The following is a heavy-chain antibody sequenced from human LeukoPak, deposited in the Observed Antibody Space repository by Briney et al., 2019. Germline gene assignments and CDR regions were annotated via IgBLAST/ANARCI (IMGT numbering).Heavy chain of an antibody. CDR2: ISSGSNTI. CDR1: GFTFSSYS. Sequence: GGSLRLSCAASGFTFSSYSMNWVRQAPGKGLEWVSYISSGSNTIYYADSVKGRFTISRDNAKKSLYLQMNSLRDEDTAVYYRARDQNYYDSSGYDYWGQGTLVTVSS. D-gene: IGHD3-22*01. V-gene: IGHV3-48*02. CDR3: ARDQNYYDSSGYDY. J-gene: IGHJ4*02.